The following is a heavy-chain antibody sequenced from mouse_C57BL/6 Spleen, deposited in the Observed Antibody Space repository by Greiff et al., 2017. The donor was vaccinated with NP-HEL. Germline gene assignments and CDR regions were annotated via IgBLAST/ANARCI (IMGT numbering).Heavy chain of an antibody. CDR2: IWSDGST. V-gene: IGHV2-6*03. J-gene: IGHJ2*01. CDR1: GFSLTSYG. Sequence: QVQLKGSGPGLVAPSQSLSITCTVSGFSLTSYGVHWVRQPPGKGLEWLVVIWSDGSTTYNAALKSRLGISKDNAKSQVFLKMYSLPTDDTAMYYCDHREGDYFGYWGQGTTLTVSS. CDR3: DHREGDYFGY.